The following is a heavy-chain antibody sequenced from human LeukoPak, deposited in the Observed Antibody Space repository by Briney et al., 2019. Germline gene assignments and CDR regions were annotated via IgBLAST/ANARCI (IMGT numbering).Heavy chain of an antibody. CDR3: AKGFTIFGVLTPNVDY. J-gene: IGHJ4*02. CDR1: GFTFSSYG. D-gene: IGHD3-3*01. Sequence: GRSLRLSCAASGFTFSSYGMHWVRQAPGKGLEWVAFIRYDGSNKYYADSVKGRFTISRDNSKNTLYLQMNSLRVEDTAVYYCAKGFTIFGVLTPNVDYWGQGTLVTVSS. CDR2: IRYDGSNK. V-gene: IGHV3-30*02.